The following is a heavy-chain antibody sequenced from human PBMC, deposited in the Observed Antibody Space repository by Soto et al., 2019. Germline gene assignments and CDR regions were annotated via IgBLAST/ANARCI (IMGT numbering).Heavy chain of an antibody. J-gene: IGHJ5*02. D-gene: IGHD6-19*01. V-gene: IGHV6-1*01. CDR3: ARGNRQWLVEGWFDP. Sequence: PSQTLSLTCVISGDSVSSNSAAWNWIRQSPSRGLEWLGRTYYRSKWYNDYAVSVKSRITINPDTSKNQFSLQLNSVTPEDTAVYYCARGNRQWLVEGWFDPWGQGTLVTVSS. CDR2: TYYRSKWYN. CDR1: GDSVSSNSAA.